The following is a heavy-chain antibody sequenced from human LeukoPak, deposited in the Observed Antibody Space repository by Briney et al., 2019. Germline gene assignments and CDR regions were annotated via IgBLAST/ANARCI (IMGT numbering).Heavy chain of an antibody. CDR2: IKLDESEK. Sequence: GGSLRLSCAASGFSFNSDWMDWVRQAPGKGLEWVANIKLDESEKNYLDSVKGRFTISRDNAQNSLYLQMNGLRVEDTAVYYCTRRLDDWGQGTLVTVSS. V-gene: IGHV3-7*01. CDR1: GFSFNSDW. D-gene: IGHD3-16*01. CDR3: TRRLDD. J-gene: IGHJ4*02.